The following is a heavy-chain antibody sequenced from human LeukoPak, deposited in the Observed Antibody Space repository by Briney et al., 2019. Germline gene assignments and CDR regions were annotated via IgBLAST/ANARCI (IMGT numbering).Heavy chain of an antibody. Sequence: AGGSLRLSCAASGFTFSSYGMHWVRQAPGKGLEWVSYISSSGTTISYAQSVKGRFTISRDNAKNSLYLQMNSLRAEDTAVYYCARNAYRSSWYLGYWGQGTLVTVSS. J-gene: IGHJ4*02. CDR2: ISSSGTTI. V-gene: IGHV3-48*04. CDR3: ARNAYRSSWYLGY. CDR1: GFTFSSYG. D-gene: IGHD6-13*01.